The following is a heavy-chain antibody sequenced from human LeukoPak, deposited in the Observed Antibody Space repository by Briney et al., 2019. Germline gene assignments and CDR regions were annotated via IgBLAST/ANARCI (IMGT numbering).Heavy chain of an antibody. CDR2: IYYSGST. CDR1: GGSISSYY. V-gene: IGHV4-59*01. D-gene: IGHD3-22*01. CDR3: ARGRAMIPNWFDP. Sequence: PSETLSFTCTVSGGSISSYYWSWIRQPPGKGLEWSGYIYYSGSTNYNPSLKSRVTISVDTSKNQFSLKLSSVTAADTAVYYCARGRAMIPNWFDPWGQGTLVTVSS. J-gene: IGHJ5*02.